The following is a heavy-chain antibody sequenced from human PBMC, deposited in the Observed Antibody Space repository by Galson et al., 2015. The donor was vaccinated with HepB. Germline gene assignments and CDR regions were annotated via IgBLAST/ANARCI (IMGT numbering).Heavy chain of an antibody. CDR1: GFPFNNAW. V-gene: IGHV3-15*01. CDR3: ARVYFGSGSSSAYWYFDL. Sequence: SMRLSCAASGFPFNNAWMTWVRQAPGKGLEWVGRIKSKTDGATTDYNAPVKGRFTISRDNAQNSLYLQMNSLRDEDTAVYYCARVYFGSGSSSAYWYFDLWGRGALVTVSS. CDR2: IKSKTDGATT. D-gene: IGHD3-10*01. J-gene: IGHJ2*01.